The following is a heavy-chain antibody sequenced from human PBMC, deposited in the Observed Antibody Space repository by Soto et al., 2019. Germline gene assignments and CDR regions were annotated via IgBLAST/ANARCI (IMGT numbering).Heavy chain of an antibody. CDR2: INHSGST. CDR3: ARGRDYSNYEYYYYYYMDV. Sequence: SETLSLTCAVYGGSFSGYYWSWIRQPPGKGLEWIGEINHSGSTNYNPSLKSRVTISVDTSKNQFSLKLSSVTAADTAVYYCARGRDYSNYEYYYYYYMDVWGKGTTVTVSS. D-gene: IGHD4-4*01. J-gene: IGHJ6*03. V-gene: IGHV4-34*01. CDR1: GGSFSGYY.